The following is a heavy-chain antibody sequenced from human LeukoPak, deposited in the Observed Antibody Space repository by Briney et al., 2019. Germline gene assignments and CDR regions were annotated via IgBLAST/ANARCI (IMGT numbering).Heavy chain of an antibody. J-gene: IGHJ5*02. CDR3: AKGDDYGANTRLPKYNWFDP. Sequence: GGSLRLSCAASGFTFSSYAMHWLRQAPGKGLEWVAFIRYDGNNKNYADSAKGRFTISRDNSKDTLYLQMNSLRAEDTAVYYCAKGDDYGANTRLPKYNWFDPWGQGTLVTVSS. D-gene: IGHD4-23*01. V-gene: IGHV3-30*02. CDR1: GFTFSSYA. CDR2: IRYDGNNK.